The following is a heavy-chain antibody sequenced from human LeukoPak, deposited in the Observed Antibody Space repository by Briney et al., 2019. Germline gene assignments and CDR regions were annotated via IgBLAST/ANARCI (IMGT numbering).Heavy chain of an antibody. J-gene: IGHJ4*02. Sequence: GRSLRLSCAASGFTFSSYGMHWVRQAPGKGLEWVAVISYDGSNKYYADSVKGRFTISRDNSKNTLYLQMNSLGAEDTAVYYCAKSGYSGYDPGIDYWGQGTLVTVSS. D-gene: IGHD5-12*01. CDR3: AKSGYSGYDPGIDY. V-gene: IGHV3-30*18. CDR1: GFTFSSYG. CDR2: ISYDGSNK.